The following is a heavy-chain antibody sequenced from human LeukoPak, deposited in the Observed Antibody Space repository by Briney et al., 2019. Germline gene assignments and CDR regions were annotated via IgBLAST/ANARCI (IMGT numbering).Heavy chain of an antibody. J-gene: IGHJ5*02. D-gene: IGHD3-9*01. CDR3: ARGLPVLRYFDWLFVDWFDP. CDR1: GFTFSSYS. CDR2: ISGSSSYI. Sequence: AGGSLRLSCAASGFTFSSYSMNWVRQAPGKGLEWVSSISGSSSYIYYADSVKGRFTISRDNAKNSLYLQMNSLRAEDTAVYYCARGLPVLRYFDWLFVDWFDPWGQGTLVTVSS. V-gene: IGHV3-21*01.